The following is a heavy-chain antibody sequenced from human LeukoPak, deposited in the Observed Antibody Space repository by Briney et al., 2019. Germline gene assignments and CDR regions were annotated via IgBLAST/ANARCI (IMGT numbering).Heavy chain of an antibody. CDR1: GFTFSSYS. V-gene: IGHV3-21*01. Sequence: GGSMSLSCVASGFTFSSYSMNCVRPPAGKGLEWVSSISSSSSYIFYPKSQNSLFTISKANAKNSLYLQMNSLRAEETALYYGARHWRFLAYGDSLLDYWGQGTLVTVSS. CDR3: ARHWRFLAYGDSLLDY. D-gene: IGHD4-17*01. CDR2: ISSSSSYI. J-gene: IGHJ4*02.